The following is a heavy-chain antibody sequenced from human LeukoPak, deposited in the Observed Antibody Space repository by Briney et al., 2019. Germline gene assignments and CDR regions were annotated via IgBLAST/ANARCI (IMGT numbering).Heavy chain of an antibody. J-gene: IGHJ4*02. D-gene: IGHD1-26*01. CDR3: ARGVGATTSDY. V-gene: IGHV1-18*01. CDR1: GYTFTSYG. CDR2: ISAYNGNT. Sequence: EASVRVSCKASGYTFTSYGITWVRQAPGQGLEWMGWISAYNGNTNYAQKFQGRVTMTTDTPTTTAYMELRSLRSDDTAVYYCARGVGATTSDYWGQGTLVTVSS.